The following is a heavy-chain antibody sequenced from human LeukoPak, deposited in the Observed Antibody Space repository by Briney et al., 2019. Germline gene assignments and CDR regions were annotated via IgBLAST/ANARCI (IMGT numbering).Heavy chain of an antibody. J-gene: IGHJ6*02. Sequence: PGGSLRLSCAASGFTFSTYDMIWVRQAPGKGLEWVSYISSSSRTISYADSVKGRFTISRDNAKNSLYLQMNSLRAEDTAVYYCARLRYYAMDVWGQGTTVTASS. CDR2: ISSSSRTI. V-gene: IGHV3-48*01. CDR1: GFTFSTYD. CDR3: ARLRYYAMDV.